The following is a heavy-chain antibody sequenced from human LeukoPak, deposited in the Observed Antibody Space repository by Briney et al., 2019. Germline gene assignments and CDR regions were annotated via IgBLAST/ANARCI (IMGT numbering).Heavy chain of an antibody. CDR3: ARPGQWNYGSPSDP. CDR1: GYTFTGYY. D-gene: IGHD1-7*01. CDR2: INPNSGGT. V-gene: IGHV1-2*02. Sequence: ASVKVSCKASGYTFTGYYMHWVRQAPGQGLEWMGWINPNSGGTNYAQKFQGRVTMTRDTSISTAYMELSRLRSDDTAVYYCARPGQWNYGSPSDPWGQGTLVTVSS. J-gene: IGHJ5*02.